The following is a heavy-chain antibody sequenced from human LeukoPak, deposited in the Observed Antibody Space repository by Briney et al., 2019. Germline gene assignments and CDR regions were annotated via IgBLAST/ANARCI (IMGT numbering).Heavy chain of an antibody. CDR1: GFTFSADS. J-gene: IGHJ4*02. V-gene: IGHV3-23*01. CDR3: AKISWDGRGTFD. D-gene: IGHD1-1*01. CDR2: IRGSGGDT. Sequence: GVSLRLSCAASGFTFSADSMSWDRQAPGEGLEWVSAIRGSGGDTYYAVSVKGRFTISRDNSTDTLPLQMNSLRAEDTAVYYCAKISWDGRGTFDWGQGTLVTVSS.